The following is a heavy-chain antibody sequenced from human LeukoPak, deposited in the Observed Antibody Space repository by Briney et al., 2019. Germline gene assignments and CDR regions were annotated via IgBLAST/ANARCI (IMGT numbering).Heavy chain of an antibody. V-gene: IGHV3-23*01. CDR2: ISGSGGST. J-gene: IGHJ4*02. CDR3: AKLFLEWLLLDY. D-gene: IGHD3-3*01. Sequence: PGRSLRLSCAASGFTFSSYGMHWVRQAPGKGLEWVSAISGSGGSTYYADSVKGRFTISRDNSKNTLYLQMNSLRAEDTAVYYCAKLFLEWLLLDYWGQGTLVTVSS. CDR1: GFTFSSYG.